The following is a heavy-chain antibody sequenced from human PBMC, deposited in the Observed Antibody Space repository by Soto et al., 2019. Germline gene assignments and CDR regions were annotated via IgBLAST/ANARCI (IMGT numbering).Heavy chain of an antibody. CDR2: IWYDGSNK. D-gene: IGHD5-18*01. CDR3: ARDVLDTAMTEMDY. CDR1: GFTFSSYG. V-gene: IGHV3-33*01. Sequence: QVQLVESGGGVVQPGRSLRLSCAASGFTFSSYGMHWVRQAPGKGLEWVAVIWYDGSNKYYADSVKGRFTISRDNSKNTLYLQMNSLRAEDTAVYYCARDVLDTAMTEMDYWGQGTLVTVSS. J-gene: IGHJ4*02.